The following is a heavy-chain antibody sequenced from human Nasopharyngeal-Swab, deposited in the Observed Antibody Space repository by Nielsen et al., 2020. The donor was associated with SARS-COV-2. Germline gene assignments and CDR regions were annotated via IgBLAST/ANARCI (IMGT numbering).Heavy chain of an antibody. CDR2: ISSSSSYI. Sequence: GGSLRLSCASSGFTFNKVNFNWVRQDRGKGLEWVSSISSSSSYIYYADSVNCRFTISRDNAKNSFSLQMNSLRAEDTAVYYCARDGLDYDFWSAYFMDVWGQGTTVTVSS. V-gene: IGHV3-21*01. CDR1: GFTFNKVN. D-gene: IGHD3-3*01. J-gene: IGHJ6*02. CDR3: ARDGLDYDFWSAYFMDV.